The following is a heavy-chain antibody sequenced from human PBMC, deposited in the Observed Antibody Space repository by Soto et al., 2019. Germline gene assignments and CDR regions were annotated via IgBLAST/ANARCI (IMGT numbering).Heavy chain of an antibody. J-gene: IGHJ6*02. D-gene: IGHD3-10*01. CDR3: ARHGFGSLHGLVDV. Sequence: QVQLQESGPGLVKPSETLSLTCTVTGGSITNYYCSWFRQPPGKGLEWIGYIQYSGYSAYNLSLKRRVTMSMDTSKTQFSLMLESVTATDTAVYYFARHGFGSLHGLVDVWGQGTTVIVSS. V-gene: IGHV4-59*08. CDR1: GGSITNYY. CDR2: IQYSGYS.